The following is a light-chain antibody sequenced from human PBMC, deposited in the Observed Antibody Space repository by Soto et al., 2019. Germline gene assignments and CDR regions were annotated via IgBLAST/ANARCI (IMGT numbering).Light chain of an antibody. J-gene: IGKJ1*01. Sequence: DIQMTQSPSTLSASVGDRVTITFRASQSISSWLAWYQQKPGQAPNLLIYDASSLESGVPSRFSGSGSGTEFTLTISSLQPDDFATYYCQQYNSYLWTFGQGAKVDI. CDR1: QSISSW. V-gene: IGKV1-5*01. CDR2: DAS. CDR3: QQYNSYLWT.